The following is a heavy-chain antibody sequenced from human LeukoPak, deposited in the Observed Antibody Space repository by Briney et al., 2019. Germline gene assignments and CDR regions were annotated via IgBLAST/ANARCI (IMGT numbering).Heavy chain of an antibody. J-gene: IGHJ6*04. CDR1: GFTFGDYY. CDR3: ARSSSSWLSHLYYYYGMDV. V-gene: IGHV3-11*06. CDR2: ISSSSSYT. D-gene: IGHD6-13*01. Sequence: GGSLRLSCAASGFTFGDYYMSWIRQAPGKGLEWVSYISSSSSYTNYADSVKGRFTISRDNAKNSLYLQMNGLRAEDTAVYYCARSSSSWLSHLYYYYGMDVWGKGTTVTVSS.